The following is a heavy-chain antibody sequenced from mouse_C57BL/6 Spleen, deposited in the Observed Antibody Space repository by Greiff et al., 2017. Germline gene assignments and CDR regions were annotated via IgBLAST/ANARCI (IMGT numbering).Heavy chain of an antibody. D-gene: IGHD2-13*01. Sequence: VQLQQPGAELVMPGASVKLSCKASGYSFTSYWMHWVKQRPGQGLEWIGEIDPSDSSTNYNQKFKGKSTLTVDKSSSTAYMQLSSLTSEDSEVYYCASSEGETDAMGYWAQGPSATVSS. CDR2: IDPSDSST. J-gene: IGHJ4*01. V-gene: IGHV1-69*01. CDR3: ASSEGETDAMGY. CDR1: GYSFTSYW.